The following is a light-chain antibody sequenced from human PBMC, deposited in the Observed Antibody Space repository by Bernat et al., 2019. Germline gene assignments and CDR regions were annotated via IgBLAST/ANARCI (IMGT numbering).Light chain of an antibody. V-gene: IGKV3-20*01. CDR1: QSFGSTY. CDR3: QQHGSSLWT. CDR2: GAS. Sequence: EIVLTQSPGTLSLSPGERATLSCRASQSFGSTYLAWYQQKPGQAPRLLIYGASSRVTGIPDRFSGSGSGTDFTLSISRLEPEDFAVYYCQQHGSSLWTFGQGTKVEIK. J-gene: IGKJ1*01.